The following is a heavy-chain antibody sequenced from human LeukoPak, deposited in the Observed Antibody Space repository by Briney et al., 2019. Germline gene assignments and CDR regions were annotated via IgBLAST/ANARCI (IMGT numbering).Heavy chain of an antibody. CDR2: IYYSGST. J-gene: IGHJ3*02. Sequence: SETLSLTCTVSGGSISSYYWSWIRQPPGKGLEWIGYIYYSGSTNYNPSLKSRVTISVDTSKNQFSLKLSSVTAADTAVYYCARGYSSSRGRAFDIWGQGTMVTVSS. CDR3: ARGYSSSRGRAFDI. D-gene: IGHD6-13*01. CDR1: GGSISSYY. V-gene: IGHV4-59*01.